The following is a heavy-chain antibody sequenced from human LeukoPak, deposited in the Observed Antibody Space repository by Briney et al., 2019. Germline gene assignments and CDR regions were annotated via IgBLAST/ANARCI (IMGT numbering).Heavy chain of an antibody. Sequence: PSETLSLTCTVSGGSISSSNYYWGWIRQPPGKGLEWIGSISYSGSTYHNPSLKSRVTISVDTSKNQFSLKLSSVTAADTAVYYCARTGGSFYFYYYMDVWGKGTTVTVSS. D-gene: IGHD3-10*01. CDR3: ARTGGSFYFYYYMDV. J-gene: IGHJ6*03. CDR1: GGSISSSNYY. V-gene: IGHV4-39*07. CDR2: ISYSGST.